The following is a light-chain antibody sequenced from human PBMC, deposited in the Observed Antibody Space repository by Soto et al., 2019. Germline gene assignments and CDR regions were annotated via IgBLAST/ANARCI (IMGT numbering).Light chain of an antibody. CDR3: QQYNSSTRT. J-gene: IGKJ1*01. CDR2: KAS. Sequence: DIQMTQSPSTLSASVGDRVTITCRASQSISSWLAWYQQKPGKAPKLLIYKASSLESGVPSRFSGSGSGTDFTLTISSLEPDDFAVYYCQQYNSSTRTFGQGTKVDIK. CDR1: QSISSW. V-gene: IGKV1-5*03.